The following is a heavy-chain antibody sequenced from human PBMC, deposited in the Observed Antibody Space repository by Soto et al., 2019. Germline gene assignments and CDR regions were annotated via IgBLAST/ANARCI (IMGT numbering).Heavy chain of an antibody. CDR1: GFRFSTYT. CDR2: ISSNSVRI. V-gene: IGHV3-21*01. D-gene: IGHD1-7*01. CDR3: VRSPAVITGTFRDF. Sequence: EVQLVESGGGMDKPGGSLRLSCATSGFRFSTYTMNWVRQAPGKGLEWSCSISSNSVRIYYADSLKGLFTICSDNANNSLYLQMNCLRASDTSMNYCVRSPAVITGTFRDFWVQGTLLTLSS. J-gene: IGHJ4*02.